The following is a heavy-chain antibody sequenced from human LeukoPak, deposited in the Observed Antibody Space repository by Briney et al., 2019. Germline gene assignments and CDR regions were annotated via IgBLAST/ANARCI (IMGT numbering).Heavy chain of an antibody. CDR1: GYTFTSYA. J-gene: IGHJ4*02. D-gene: IGHD1-26*01. CDR3: ARDRWELLPLLDFDY. V-gene: IGHV1-3*01. CDR2: INAGNGNT. Sequence: ASVKVSCEASGYTFTSYAMHWVRQAPGQRLEWMGWINAGNGNTKYSQKFQGRVTITRDTSASTAYMELSSLRSEDTAVYYCARDRWELLPLLDFDYWGQGTLVTVSS.